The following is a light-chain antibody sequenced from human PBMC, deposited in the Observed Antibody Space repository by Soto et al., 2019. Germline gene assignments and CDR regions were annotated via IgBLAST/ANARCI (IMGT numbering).Light chain of an antibody. V-gene: IGKV3-20*01. CDR1: QSLNSNY. CDR2: GAS. Sequence: EIVLTQSPGTLSLSPGERATLSCRASQSLNSNYLAWHQQRPGQAPRLLIYGASTRAAGIPDRFSGSGSGTDFTLTITRLEPEDSAVYFCQQYTGPPTTFGQGTRLEIK. J-gene: IGKJ5*01. CDR3: QQYTGPPTT.